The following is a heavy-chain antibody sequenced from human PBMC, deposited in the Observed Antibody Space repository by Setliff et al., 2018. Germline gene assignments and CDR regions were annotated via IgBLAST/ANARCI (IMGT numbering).Heavy chain of an antibody. Sequence: PGESLKISCAASGFTFTTYSMHWVRQAPGKGLEWVSSIGRSSNYMYYGDSVKGRFTISRDSAKSSLYLQMNSLRTEDTAVYYCARALGDHDYWYFDVWGRGTLVTVSS. CDR2: IGRSSNYM. V-gene: IGHV3-21*01. J-gene: IGHJ2*01. CDR1: GFTFTTYS. CDR3: ARALGDHDYWYFDV. D-gene: IGHD2-21*02.